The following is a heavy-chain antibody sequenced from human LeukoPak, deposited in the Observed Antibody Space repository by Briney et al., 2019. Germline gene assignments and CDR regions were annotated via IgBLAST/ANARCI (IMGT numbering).Heavy chain of an antibody. V-gene: IGHV4-34*01. Sequence: SETLSLTCGVFGGSFSGHFYRWIRQSPGKGLEWIGEITHRGSINYNPSLKSRAAMSVDTSKNHFSLKLTSVTAADNGVYYWARALAAAVINWGQGTLVTVSS. CDR3: ARALAAAVIN. J-gene: IGHJ1*01. CDR1: GGSFSGHF. D-gene: IGHD6-13*01. CDR2: ITHRGSI.